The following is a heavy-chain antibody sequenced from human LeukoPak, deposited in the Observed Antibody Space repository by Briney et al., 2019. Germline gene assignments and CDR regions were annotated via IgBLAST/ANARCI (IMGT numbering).Heavy chain of an antibody. Sequence: PSETLSLTCAVYGGSFSGYYWSWNRQPPGKGLEWIGEINHSGSTNYNPSLKSRVTISVDTSKNQFSLKLSSVTAADTAVYYCARVGGSYYRYGNWFDPWGQGTLVTVSS. V-gene: IGHV4-34*01. CDR3: ARVGGSYYRYGNWFDP. CDR2: INHSGST. J-gene: IGHJ5*02. CDR1: GGSFSGYY. D-gene: IGHD1-26*01.